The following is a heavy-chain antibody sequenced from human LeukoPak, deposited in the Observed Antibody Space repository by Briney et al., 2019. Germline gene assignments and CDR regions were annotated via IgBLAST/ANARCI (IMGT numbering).Heavy chain of an antibody. V-gene: IGHV4-31*03. CDR1: GGSISSGGYS. Sequence: PSETLSLTCTVSGGSISSGGYSWSWIRQHPGKGLEWIGYIYYSGNTYYNPSLKSRVTISVDTSKNQFSLKLSSVTAADTAVYYCARDNPMPRYFDLWGRGTLVTVSS. CDR3: ARDNPMPRYFDL. J-gene: IGHJ2*01. D-gene: IGHD2-2*01. CDR2: IYYSGNT.